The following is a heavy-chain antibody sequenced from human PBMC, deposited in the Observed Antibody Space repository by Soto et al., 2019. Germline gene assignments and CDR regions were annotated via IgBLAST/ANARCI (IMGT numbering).Heavy chain of an antibody. V-gene: IGHV4-34*01. CDR3: ARPVGCSGGSGYSVY. CDR1: GGSFSGDY. D-gene: IGHD2-15*01. CDR2: INHSGST. J-gene: IGHJ4*02. Sequence: QVQLQQWGAGLLKPSETLSLTCAVSGGSFSGDYWSWIRQPPGKGMEWIGEINHSGSTNYNPSLKSRVTISVDTAKNQFSLKLSSVTAADTAVYYCARPVGCSGGSGYSVYWGQGTLVTVSS.